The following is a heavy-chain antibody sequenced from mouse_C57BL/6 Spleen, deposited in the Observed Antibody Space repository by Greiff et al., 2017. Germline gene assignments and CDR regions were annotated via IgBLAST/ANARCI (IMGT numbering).Heavy chain of an antibody. CDR1: GFTFSSYA. J-gene: IGHJ4*01. D-gene: IGHD2-1*01. CDR2: ISSGGDYI. Sequence: EVHLVASGEGLVKPGGSLKLSCAASGFTFSSYAMSWVRQTPEKRLEWVAYISSGGDYIYYADTVKGRFTISRDNARNTLYLQMSSLKSEDTAMYYCTSIYYGIYAMDYWGQGTSVTVSS. V-gene: IGHV5-9-1*02. CDR3: TSIYYGIYAMDY.